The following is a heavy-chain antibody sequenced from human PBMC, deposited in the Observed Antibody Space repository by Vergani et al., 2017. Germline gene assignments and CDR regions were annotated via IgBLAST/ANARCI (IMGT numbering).Heavy chain of an antibody. V-gene: IGHV3-7*03. J-gene: IGHJ4*02. CDR2: IKQDGSEK. CDR3: ARDFRGSWGELALSD. CDR1: GFTFSSYW. Sequence: EVQLVESGGGLVQPGGSLRLSCAASGFTFSSYWMSWVRQAPGKGLEWVANIKQDGSEKYYVDSVKGRFTISRDNAKNSLYLQMNSLRAEDTAVYYCARDFRGSWGELALSDWGQGTLVTVSS. D-gene: IGHD3-16*02.